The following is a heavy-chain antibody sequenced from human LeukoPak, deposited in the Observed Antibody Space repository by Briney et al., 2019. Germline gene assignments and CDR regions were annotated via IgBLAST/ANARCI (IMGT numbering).Heavy chain of an antibody. Sequence: SETLSLTCAVYGGSFSGYYWSWIRQPPGKGLEWIGEINHSGSTNYNPSLKSRVTISVDTSKNQFSLKLSSVTAADTAVYYCATRPYGSGSSAFGYWGQGTLVTVSS. CDR2: INHSGST. CDR1: GGSFSGYY. V-gene: IGHV4-34*01. J-gene: IGHJ4*02. CDR3: ATRPYGSGSSAFGY. D-gene: IGHD3-10*01.